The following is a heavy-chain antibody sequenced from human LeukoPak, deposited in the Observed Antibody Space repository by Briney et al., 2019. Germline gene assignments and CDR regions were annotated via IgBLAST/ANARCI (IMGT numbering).Heavy chain of an antibody. J-gene: IGHJ4*02. CDR2: IYYSGST. CDR3: ARNYYDSSGYPALRY. CDR1: GGSISSGDYY. D-gene: IGHD3-22*01. V-gene: IGHV4-30-4*01. Sequence: PSETLSLTCTVSGGSISSGDYYWSWIRQPPGKGLEWIGYIYYSGSTYYNPSLKSRVTIPVDTSKNQFSLKLSSVTAADTAVYYCARNYYDSSGYPALRYWGQGTLVTVSS.